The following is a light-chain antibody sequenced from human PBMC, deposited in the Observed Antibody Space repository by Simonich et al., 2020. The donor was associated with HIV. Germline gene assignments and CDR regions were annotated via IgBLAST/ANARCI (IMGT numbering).Light chain of an antibody. CDR3: CSYAGTTFVV. CDR2: EVR. J-gene: IGLJ2*01. V-gene: IGLV2-23*02. Sequence: QSALTQPASVSGSPGQSITISCTGTSSDVGSYDLVSWYQHYPGKAPKLMLSEVRKRPSGVSNRFSGSKSGNTASLTISGLKAEDEADYYCCSYAGTTFVVFGGGTKLTVL. CDR1: SSDVGSYDL.